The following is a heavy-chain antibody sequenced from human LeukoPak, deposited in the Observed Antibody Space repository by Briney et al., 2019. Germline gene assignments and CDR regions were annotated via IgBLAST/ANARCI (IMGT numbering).Heavy chain of an antibody. CDR1: GDSISSHY. J-gene: IGHJ6*03. V-gene: IGHV4-59*11. D-gene: IGHD1-26*01. Sequence: SETLSLTCFVSGDSISSHYWNWIRQPPGKGLEWIGYISSSGSTNYNPSLKSRVTVSIDTSKNQFSLNLSSVTAADTAVYYCARATLVGYFSYFYMDVWGKGTMVTFSS. CDR2: ISSSGST. CDR3: ARATLVGYFSYFYMDV.